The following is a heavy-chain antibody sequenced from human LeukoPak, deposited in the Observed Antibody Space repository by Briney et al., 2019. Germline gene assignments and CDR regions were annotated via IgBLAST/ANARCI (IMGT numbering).Heavy chain of an antibody. CDR1: GFTFSSYA. J-gene: IGHJ4*02. V-gene: IGHV3-30*09. CDR3: ARVEQQLVLYSTFDY. D-gene: IGHD6-13*01. CDR2: ISYDGSNK. Sequence: GGSLTLSCAASGFTFSSYAMHWVRQAPGKGLEWVAVISYDGSNKYYADSVKGRLAISRDNSKNTLYLQMNSLRAEDTAVYYCARVEQQLVLYSTFDYWGQGTLVTVSS.